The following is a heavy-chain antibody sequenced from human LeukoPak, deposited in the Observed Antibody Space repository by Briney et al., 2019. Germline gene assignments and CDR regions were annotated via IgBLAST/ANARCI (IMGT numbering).Heavy chain of an antibody. CDR1: GASFSTNY. CDR2: VFDSGST. CDR3: AGGAQPFDN. V-gene: IGHV4-59*01. D-gene: IGHD1-1*01. J-gene: IGHJ4*02. Sequence: PSEILSLTCSVSGASFSTNYWSWIRQPPGRGLEWIGYVFDSGSTNYNPSLKCRVTISVDTSTKQFSLRLSSVTAADTAVYYCAGGAQPFDNWGQGTLVTVSS.